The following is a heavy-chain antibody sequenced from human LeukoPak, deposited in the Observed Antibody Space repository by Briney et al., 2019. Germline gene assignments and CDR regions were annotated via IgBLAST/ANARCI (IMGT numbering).Heavy chain of an antibody. Sequence: SETLSLTSTVPRGSTSSGDYYWSWIRHPPGKGLEWIGYIYYSGGTYYNPSLKSRVTISVDTSKNQFSLKLSSVTAADTAVYYCARVRYYFDYWGQGTLVTVSS. CDR2: IYYSGGT. CDR3: ARVRYYFDY. V-gene: IGHV4-30-4*08. J-gene: IGHJ4*02. CDR1: RGSTSSGDYY.